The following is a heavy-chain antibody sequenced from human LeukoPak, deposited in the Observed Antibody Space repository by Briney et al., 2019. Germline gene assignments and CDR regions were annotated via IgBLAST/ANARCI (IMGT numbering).Heavy chain of an antibody. J-gene: IGHJ5*02. V-gene: IGHV5-51*01. CDR3: ARRAPSQIWFDP. Sequence: GESLRISCKGSGYTFTNYWSGWVRQMPGKGLELMGIIYPGDSDTRYSPSFQGQVTISADKSLSTAYLQWSSLTASDAAIYYCARRAPSQIWFDPWGQGTLVTVSS. CDR2: IYPGDSDT. CDR1: GYTFTNYW.